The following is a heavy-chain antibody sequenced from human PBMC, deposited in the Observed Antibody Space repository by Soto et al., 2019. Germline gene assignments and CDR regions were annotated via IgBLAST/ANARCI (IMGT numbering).Heavy chain of an antibody. D-gene: IGHD3-10*01. V-gene: IGHV3-23*01. CDR3: AKMLTMVRGVTGLRDFDF. J-gene: IGHJ4*02. CDR2: ISGPGATI. CDR1: GFTFSSYA. Sequence: EVQLLEAGGNLIQPGGSLRLSCAASGFTFSSYAMSWVRQAPGQGLEWLSAISGPGATIYYADSVKGRFTISRDNSKKTVYLQMNSLTAGDTAVYYCAKMLTMVRGVTGLRDFDFWGQGTLVTVSS.